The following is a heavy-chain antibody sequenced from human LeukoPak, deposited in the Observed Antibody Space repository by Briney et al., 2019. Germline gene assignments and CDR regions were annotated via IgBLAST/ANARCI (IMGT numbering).Heavy chain of an antibody. CDR3: ATRIAVAGFGY. CDR2: INPSGGST. J-gene: IGHJ4*02. CDR1: GYTFTSYY. Sequence: ASVKVSCKASGYTFTSYYMHWVRQAPGQGLEWMGIINPSGGSTSYAQKFQGRVTMTRDTSISTAYMELSRLRSDDTAVYYCATRIAVAGFGYWGQGTLVTVSS. V-gene: IGHV1-46*01. D-gene: IGHD6-19*01.